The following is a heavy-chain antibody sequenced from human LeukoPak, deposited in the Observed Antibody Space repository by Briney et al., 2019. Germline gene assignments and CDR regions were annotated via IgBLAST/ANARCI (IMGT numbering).Heavy chain of an antibody. CDR3: ARGSITGIGDYN. CDR2: ISSTSSTI. J-gene: IGHJ4*02. Sequence: GGSLRLSCAASGFTFSSYSMNWVRQAPGKGLEWVSYISSTSSTIYYADSVKGRFTISRDNAKNSLYLQMKSLRDEDTAVYYCARGSITGIGDYNWGQGTLVTVSS. V-gene: IGHV3-48*02. CDR1: GFTFSSYS. D-gene: IGHD1-20*01.